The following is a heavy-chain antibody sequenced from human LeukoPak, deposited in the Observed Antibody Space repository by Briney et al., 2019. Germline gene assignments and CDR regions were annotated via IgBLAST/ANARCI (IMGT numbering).Heavy chain of an antibody. D-gene: IGHD2-15*01. V-gene: IGHV3-30-3*01. CDR2: ISYDGSNK. Sequence: PGGPLRLSCAASGFTFSSYAMHWVRQAPGKGLEWVAVISYDGSNKYYADSVKGRFTISRDNSKNTLYLQMNSLRAEDTAVYYCARDPTLGYCSGGSCYGLDYWGQGTLVTVSS. J-gene: IGHJ4*02. CDR1: GFTFSSYA. CDR3: ARDPTLGYCSGGSCYGLDY.